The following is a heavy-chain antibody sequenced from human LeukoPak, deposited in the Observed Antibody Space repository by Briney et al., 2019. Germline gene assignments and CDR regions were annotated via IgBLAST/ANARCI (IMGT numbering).Heavy chain of an antibody. CDR3: ARGGWETYFDY. J-gene: IGHJ4*02. Sequence: SGGSLRLSCAASGFTLSDYYMSWIRQAPGRGLEWVSYMSSSGTKIYHTGSVKGRFTISRDIAKKSVYLQMNSLRAEDTAVYYCARGGWETYFDYWGLGTLVTVSS. CDR1: GFTLSDYY. V-gene: IGHV3-11*04. D-gene: IGHD1-26*01. CDR2: MSSSGTKI.